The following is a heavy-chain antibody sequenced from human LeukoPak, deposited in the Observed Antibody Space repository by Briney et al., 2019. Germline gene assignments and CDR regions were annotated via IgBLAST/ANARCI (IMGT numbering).Heavy chain of an antibody. CDR1: GDFVSSSSAS. J-gene: IGHJ3*02. Sequence: SQTLSLTCAISGDFVSSSSASWNWIRQSPSRGLEWLGRTYYRSKWYHDYALSVKSLITISEDTFKNQFSLHLNSVTPEDTAVYYCARDGGWYIIHAFDIWGQGTVVTVSS. CDR2: TYYRSKWYH. D-gene: IGHD2-15*01. CDR3: ARDGGWYIIHAFDI. V-gene: IGHV6-1*01.